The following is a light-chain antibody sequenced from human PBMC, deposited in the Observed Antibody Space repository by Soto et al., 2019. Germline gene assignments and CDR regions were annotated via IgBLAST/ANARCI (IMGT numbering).Light chain of an antibody. CDR1: SSDVGNYHL. CDR3: CSYAGFGPFVL. J-gene: IGLJ2*01. V-gene: IGLV2-23*02. CDR2: EDN. Sequence: QSVLTQPASVSGSPGQSITISCTGTSSDVGNYHLVSWYQQRPGKAPKLMIYEDNKRPSGVSDRFSGSKSGNTASLTISGLQADDEAYYYCCSYAGFGPFVLFGGGTKLTVL.